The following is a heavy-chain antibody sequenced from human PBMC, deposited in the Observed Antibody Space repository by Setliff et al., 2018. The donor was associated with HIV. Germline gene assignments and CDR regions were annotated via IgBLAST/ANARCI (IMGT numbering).Heavy chain of an antibody. D-gene: IGHD3-10*01. CDR1: GYTFTKYD. V-gene: IGHV1-8*03. J-gene: IGHJ4*02. CDR2: MNPNSGNA. Sequence: GASVKVSCKASGYTFTKYDINWVRQATGQGLEWMGWMNPNSGNAEYAQRFQGRVTLTRNTSISTAYMELSGLTSEDTAVYYCARKGSGSSFDFEYWGQGTLVTVSS. CDR3: ARKGSGSSFDFEY.